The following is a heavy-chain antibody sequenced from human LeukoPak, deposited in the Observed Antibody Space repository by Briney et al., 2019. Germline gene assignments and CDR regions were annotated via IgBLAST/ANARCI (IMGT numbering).Heavy chain of an antibody. CDR3: ARHGKEQSYYYYYYMDV. CDR1: GGSFSGYY. V-gene: IGHV4-34*01. Sequence: SETLSLTCAVYGGSFSGYYWSWIRQPPGKGLEWIGEINHSGSTNYNPSLKSRVTISVDTSKNQFSLKLSSVTAADTAVYYCARHGKEQSYYYYYYMDVWGKGTTVTVSS. CDR2: INHSGST. J-gene: IGHJ6*03. D-gene: IGHD1-26*01.